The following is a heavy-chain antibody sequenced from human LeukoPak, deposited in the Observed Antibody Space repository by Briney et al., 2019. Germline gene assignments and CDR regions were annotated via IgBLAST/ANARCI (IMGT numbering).Heavy chain of an antibody. V-gene: IGHV4-59*11. J-gene: IGHJ6*03. CDR2: IYNSGIT. Sequence: SETLSLTCTVSGGSISSHFWSWIRQLPGKGLEWFGYIYNSGITNYNPSLKSRVTMSVDTSKNQFSLMLRSVSAADTAVYYCARDHLPAAAPGYYMDVWGKGTTVTVSS. D-gene: IGHD6-13*01. CDR1: GGSISSHF. CDR3: ARDHLPAAAPGYYMDV.